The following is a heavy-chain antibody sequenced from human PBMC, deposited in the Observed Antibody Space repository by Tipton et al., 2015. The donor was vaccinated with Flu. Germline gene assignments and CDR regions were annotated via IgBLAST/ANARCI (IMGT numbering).Heavy chain of an antibody. CDR1: GGSISSYY. J-gene: IGHJ4*02. Sequence: LRLSCTVSGGSISSYYWSWIRQPAGKGLKWIGRIYTSGSANYNPSLKSRVTMSVDTSKNQFSLTLSSVTAAETAVYYCARGYRSGHHDYWGQGTLVTVSS. CDR2: IYTSGSA. D-gene: IGHD6-19*01. CDR3: ARGYRSGHHDY. V-gene: IGHV4-4*07.